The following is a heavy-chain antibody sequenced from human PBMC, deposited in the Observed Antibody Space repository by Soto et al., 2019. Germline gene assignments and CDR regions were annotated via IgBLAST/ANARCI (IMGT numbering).Heavy chain of an antibody. CDR3: ARSGDNYNVLDY. D-gene: IGHD3-10*02. Sequence: GGSLRLSCAASGFTLSYHYMSWIRQAPGKGLEWVSFSSNSGTFTKYADSVKGRFTISRDNAKNSLYLQINSLRGEDTAIYFCARSGDNYNVLDYWGPGTPVTVSS. CDR1: GFTLSYHY. V-gene: IGHV3-11*03. CDR2: SSNSGTFT. J-gene: IGHJ4*02.